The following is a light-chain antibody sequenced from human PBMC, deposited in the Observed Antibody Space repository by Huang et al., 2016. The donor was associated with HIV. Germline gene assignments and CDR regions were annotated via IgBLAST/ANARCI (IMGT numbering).Light chain of an antibody. J-gene: IGKJ1*01. CDR3: QQYYSTPA. V-gene: IGKV4-1*01. CDR2: WAS. Sequence: DIVMTQSPDSLPVSLGERATINCKSSQSVLDSSNKKNYLAWYQQKPGQHPKLLLYWASVRESGVPDRFRGSGSGTEFTLTINNLQAEDVAVFYCQQYYSTPAFGQGTNVDI. CDR1: QSVLDSSNKKNY.